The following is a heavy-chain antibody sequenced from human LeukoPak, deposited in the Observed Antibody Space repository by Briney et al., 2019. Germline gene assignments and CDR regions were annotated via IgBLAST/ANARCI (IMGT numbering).Heavy chain of an antibody. D-gene: IGHD1-26*01. CDR2: IYYSGST. Sequence: SETLSLTCTVSGGSLSSGDYYWSWIRQPPGKGLEWIGYIYYSGSTNYNPSLKSRVTISVDTSKNQFSLKLSSVTAADTAVYYCARDGVYSGSYSFDYWGQGTLVTVSS. V-gene: IGHV4-61*08. CDR3: ARDGVYSGSYSFDY. CDR1: GGSLSSGDYY. J-gene: IGHJ4*02.